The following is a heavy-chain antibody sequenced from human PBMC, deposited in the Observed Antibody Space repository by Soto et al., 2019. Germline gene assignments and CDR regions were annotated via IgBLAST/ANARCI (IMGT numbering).Heavy chain of an antibody. CDR1: GFTFSSYD. CDR2: IGTAGDT. J-gene: IGHJ6*02. V-gene: IGHV3-13*01. Sequence: PGGSLRLSCAASGFTFSSYDMHWVRQATGKGLEWVSAIGTAGDTYYPGSVKGRFTISRENAKNSLYLQMNSLRAEDTAVYYCAREDTVNYYYGMDVWGQGTTVTVSS. D-gene: IGHD4-17*01. CDR3: AREDTVNYYYGMDV.